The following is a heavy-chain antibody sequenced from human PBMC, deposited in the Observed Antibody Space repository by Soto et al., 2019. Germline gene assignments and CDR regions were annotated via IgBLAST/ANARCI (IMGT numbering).Heavy chain of an antibody. J-gene: IGHJ4*02. CDR2: ISRYGDFT. Sequence: EVQLLESGGDLIQPGGSLRLSCAASGFTFNIYTMAWVRQALGKGLEWVSAISRYGDFTYYADSVEGRFTISRDNSKNTLYLQMNSLRAEDTALYYCAKDRYLDHDSRGYLFDNWGQGTLVTVSS. V-gene: IGHV3-23*01. D-gene: IGHD3-22*01. CDR3: AKDRYLDHDSRGYLFDN. CDR1: GFTFNIYT.